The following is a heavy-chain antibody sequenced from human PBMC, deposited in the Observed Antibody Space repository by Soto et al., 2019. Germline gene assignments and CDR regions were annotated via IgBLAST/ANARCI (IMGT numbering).Heavy chain of an antibody. Sequence: PGGSLRLSCAASGFTFSSYGMHWVRQAPGKGLEWVAVISYDGRNKYYADSVKGRFTISRDNSKNTLYLQMNSLRAEDTAVYYCAKSQWDIVVVVDPTGPDYWGQGTLVTVSS. CDR1: GFTFSSYG. D-gene: IGHD2-15*01. CDR3: AKSQWDIVVVVDPTGPDY. V-gene: IGHV3-30*18. CDR2: ISYDGRNK. J-gene: IGHJ4*02.